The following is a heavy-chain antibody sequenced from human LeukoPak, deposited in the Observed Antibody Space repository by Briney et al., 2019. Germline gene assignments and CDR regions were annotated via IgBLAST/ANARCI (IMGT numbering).Heavy chain of an antibody. D-gene: IGHD3-22*01. CDR2: IKHSGST. CDR1: GGSFSGYY. Sequence: SETLSLTCAVYGGSFSGYYWSWIRQPPGKGLEWIGEIKHSGSTNYKPSLKNRVTISVDKSKIQFSLKLSSVTAADTAVYYCARDSSNYYDSSGYPLDYWGQGTLVTVSS. J-gene: IGHJ4*02. CDR3: ARDSSNYYDSSGYPLDY. V-gene: IGHV4-34*01.